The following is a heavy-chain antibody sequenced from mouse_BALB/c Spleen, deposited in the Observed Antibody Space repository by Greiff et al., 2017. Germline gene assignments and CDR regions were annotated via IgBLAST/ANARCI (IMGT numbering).Heavy chain of an antibody. D-gene: IGHD2-3*01. Sequence: DVQLQESGPGLVKPSQSLSLTCTVTGYSITSDYAWNWIRQFPGNKLEWMGYISYSGSTSYNPSLKSRISITRDTSKNQFFLQLNSVTTEDTATYYCARGDGYTLAYWGQGTLVTVSA. CDR2: ISYSGST. CDR1: GYSITSDYA. CDR3: ARGDGYTLAY. J-gene: IGHJ3*01. V-gene: IGHV3-2*02.